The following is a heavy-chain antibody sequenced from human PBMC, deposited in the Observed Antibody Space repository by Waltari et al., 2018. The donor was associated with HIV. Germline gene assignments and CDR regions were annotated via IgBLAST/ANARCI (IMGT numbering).Heavy chain of an antibody. CDR3: ARGWATGAFDI. J-gene: IGHJ3*02. CDR2: IIPILGIA. CDR1: GGTFSSYT. D-gene: IGHD4-4*01. V-gene: IGHV1-69*02. Sequence: QVQLVQSGDEVKKPGSSVKVSCKASGGTFSSYTISWVRQAPGQGLEWMGRIIPILGIANYAQKFQGRVTITADKSTSTAYMELSSLRSEDTAVYYCARGWATGAFDIWGQGTMVTVSS.